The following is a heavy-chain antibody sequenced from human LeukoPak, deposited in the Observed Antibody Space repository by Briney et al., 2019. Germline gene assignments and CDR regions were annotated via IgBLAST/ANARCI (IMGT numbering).Heavy chain of an antibody. J-gene: IGHJ5*02. CDR1: GFTFSSYW. CDR2: IKQDGSEK. CDR3: ARVVVQLWLPYNWFDP. D-gene: IGHD5-18*01. V-gene: IGHV3-7*01. Sequence: PGGSLRPSCAASGFTFSSYWMSWVRQAPGKGLEWVANIKQDGSEKYYVDSVKGRFTISRDNAKNSLYLQMNSLRAEDTAVYYCARVVVQLWLPYNWFDPWGQGTLVTVSS.